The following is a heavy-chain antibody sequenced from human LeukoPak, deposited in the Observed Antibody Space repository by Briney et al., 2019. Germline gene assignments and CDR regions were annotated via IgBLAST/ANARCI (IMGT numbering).Heavy chain of an antibody. V-gene: IGHV3-7*01. CDR2: IKQDGSEK. D-gene: IGHD2-21*01. CDR3: ARGGLWANDAFDI. J-gene: IGHJ3*02. CDR1: GFTFSGSW. Sequence: PGGSLRLSCAASGFTFSGSWMTWVRQAPGKGLELVANIKQDGSEKYYVDSVKGRFTISRDNAKNSLYLQMNSLRAEDTAVYYCARGGLWANDAFDIWGQGTMVTVSS.